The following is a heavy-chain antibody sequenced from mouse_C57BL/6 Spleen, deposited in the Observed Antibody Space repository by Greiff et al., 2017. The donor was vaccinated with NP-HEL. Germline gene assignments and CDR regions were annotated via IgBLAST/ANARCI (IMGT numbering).Heavy chain of an antibody. CDR3: AREGDYGSSRYYAMDY. J-gene: IGHJ4*01. Sequence: EVQLVESEGGLVQPGCSMKLSCTASGFTFSDYYMPWVRQVPEKGLEWVANINYDGSSTYYLDSFKSRFIISRDNAKNILYLQMSSLKSEDTATYYCAREGDYGSSRYYAMDYWGTGPSVTVSS. V-gene: IGHV5-16*01. CDR2: INYDGSST. CDR1: GFTFSDYY. D-gene: IGHD1-1*01.